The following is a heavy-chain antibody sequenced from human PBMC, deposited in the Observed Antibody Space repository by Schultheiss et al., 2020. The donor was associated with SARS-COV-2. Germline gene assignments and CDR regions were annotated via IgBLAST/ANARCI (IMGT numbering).Heavy chain of an antibody. D-gene: IGHD6-19*01. CDR2: IYDIGST. Sequence: SETLSLTCTVSGGSVSSGTYYWSWVRQHPGKGLEWIGYIYDIGSTDYNPSFKSRVTFSVDTSKNQFSLKLSSVTAADTAVYYCAREPVILAGTFDYWGQGTLVTVSS. CDR1: GGSVSSGTYY. J-gene: IGHJ4*02. CDR3: AREPVILAGTFDY. V-gene: IGHV4-31*03.